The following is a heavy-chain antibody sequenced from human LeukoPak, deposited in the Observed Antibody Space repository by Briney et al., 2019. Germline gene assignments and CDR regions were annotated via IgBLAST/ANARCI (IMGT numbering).Heavy chain of an antibody. J-gene: IGHJ6*03. Sequence: SETLPLTCAVYGGSFSGYYWSWIRQPPGKGLEWIGEINHSGSTNYNPSLKSRVTISVDTSKNQFSLKLSSVTAADTAVYYCARGYSYGHYYYYYMDVWGKGTTVTVSS. CDR2: INHSGST. CDR1: GGSFSGYY. D-gene: IGHD5-18*01. CDR3: ARGYSYGHYYYYYMDV. V-gene: IGHV4-34*01.